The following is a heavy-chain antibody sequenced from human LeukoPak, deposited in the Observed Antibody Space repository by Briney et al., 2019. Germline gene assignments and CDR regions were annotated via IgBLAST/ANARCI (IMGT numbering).Heavy chain of an antibody. CDR3: ARVRSIAAAGTGAFDI. CDR1: GYTFTGYY. J-gene: IGHJ3*02. D-gene: IGHD6-13*01. V-gene: IGHV1-2*02. Sequence: GASVKVSCKASGYTFTGYYMHWVRQAPGQGLEWMGWINPNSGGTNYAQKFQGRVTMTRDTSISTAYMELSRLRSDDTAVYYCARVRSIAAAGTGAFDIWGQGTMVTVSS. CDR2: INPNSGGT.